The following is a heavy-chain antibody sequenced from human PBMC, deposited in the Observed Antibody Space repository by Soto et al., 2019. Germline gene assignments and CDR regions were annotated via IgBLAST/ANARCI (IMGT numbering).Heavy chain of an antibody. CDR1: SGSISSYTPS. CDR3: ARGSDRSRYYDGFDD. D-gene: IGHD3-22*01. Sequence: QLQLQESGPGLVKPSQTLSLTCGVSSGSISSYTPSWNWIRQPPGKGLEWSGHIYLDGTTNYSPSLKSRVTISIDRSKNQFSLKLISVTAADTAVYYCARGSDRSRYYDGFDDWGQGTLVTVSS. V-gene: IGHV4-30-2*01. J-gene: IGHJ5*02. CDR2: IYLDGTT.